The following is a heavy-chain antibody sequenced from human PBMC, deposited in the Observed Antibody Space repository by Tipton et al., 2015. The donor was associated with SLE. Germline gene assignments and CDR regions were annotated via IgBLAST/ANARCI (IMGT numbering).Heavy chain of an antibody. CDR3: ARDQGYYDISCYYYYMDV. J-gene: IGHJ6*03. Sequence: SLRLSCAASGFTFSSYSMNWVRQAPGKGLEWVSSISSSSSYIYYADSVKGRFTISRDNAKNSLYLQMNSLRAEDTAVYYCARDQGYYDISCYYYYMDVWGKGTTVTVSS. CDR1: GFTFSSYS. V-gene: IGHV3-21*01. CDR2: ISSSSSYI. D-gene: IGHD3-9*01.